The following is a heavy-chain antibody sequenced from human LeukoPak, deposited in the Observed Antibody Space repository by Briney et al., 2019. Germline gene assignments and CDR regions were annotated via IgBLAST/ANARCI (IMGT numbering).Heavy chain of an antibody. V-gene: IGHV1-69*13. CDR2: IIPIFGTA. CDR3: ARDRGNPLTYYYDSSGYGVDRSNWFDP. CDR1: GGTFSSYA. Sequence: SVKVSCKASGGTFSSYAISWVRQAPGQGLEWMGGIIPIFGTANYAQKFQGRVTITADESTSTAYMELSSLRSEDTAVYYCARDRGNPLTYYYDSSGYGVDRSNWFDPWGQGTLVTVSS. D-gene: IGHD3-22*01. J-gene: IGHJ5*02.